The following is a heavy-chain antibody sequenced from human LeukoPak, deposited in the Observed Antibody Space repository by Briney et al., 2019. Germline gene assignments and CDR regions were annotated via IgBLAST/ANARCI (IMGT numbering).Heavy chain of an antibody. CDR2: ISGGGGGI. CDR3: AKDSPLIVEATRWGRNVFDI. D-gene: IGHD1-26*01. V-gene: IGHV3-23*01. CDR1: GLTFNNYA. J-gene: IGHJ3*02. Sequence: GGSLRLSCAASGLTFNNYAMSWVRRAPGKGLAWVSTISGGGGGIYYADSVKGRFTVSRDNSKETLYLLMNSLSAEDTAVYYCAKDSPLIVEATRWGRNVFDIWGQGTMVTAAS.